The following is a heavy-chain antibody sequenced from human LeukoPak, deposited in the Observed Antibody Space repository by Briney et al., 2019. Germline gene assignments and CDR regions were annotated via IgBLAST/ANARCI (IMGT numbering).Heavy chain of an antibody. J-gene: IGHJ4*02. CDR2: INPNSGGT. CDR3: ARDGYSNYVIDY. D-gene: IGHD4-11*01. V-gene: IGHV1-2*02. CDR1: GYTFTGYY. Sequence: ASVKVSCKASGYTFTGYYMHWVRQAPGQGLEWMGWINPNSGGTNYAQTFQGRVTMTRDRSISTAYMELSRLRSDDTAVYYCARDGYSNYVIDYWGQGTLVTVSS.